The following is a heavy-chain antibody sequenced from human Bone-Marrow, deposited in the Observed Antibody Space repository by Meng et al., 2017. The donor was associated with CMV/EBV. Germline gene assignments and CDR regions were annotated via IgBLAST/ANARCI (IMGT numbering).Heavy chain of an antibody. Sequence: GESLKISCAASGFTFSSYAMHWVRQAPGKGLEWVAVISYDGSNKYYADSVKGRFTISRDNSKNTLYLQMNSLRAEDTAVYYCARGGSGWNVLGYWGQGTLVT. CDR2: ISYDGSNK. J-gene: IGHJ1*01. CDR1: GFTFSSYA. CDR3: ARGGSGWNVLGY. D-gene: IGHD6-19*01. V-gene: IGHV3-30-3*01.